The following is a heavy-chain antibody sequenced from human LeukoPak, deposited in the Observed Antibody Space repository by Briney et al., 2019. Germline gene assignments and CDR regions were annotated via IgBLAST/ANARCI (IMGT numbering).Heavy chain of an antibody. Sequence: GASVKVSCKASGYTFTSYGFSWMRQAPGQGLEWMGWLSPNTGDTNYAQKFQGRVTMTRDMSISTAYMELSRLRSDDTAVYYCARDPSNSGYDYLYYFDYWGQGTLVTVSS. V-gene: IGHV1-2*02. CDR2: LSPNTGDT. J-gene: IGHJ4*02. CDR1: GYTFTSYG. D-gene: IGHD5-12*01. CDR3: ARDPSNSGYDYLYYFDY.